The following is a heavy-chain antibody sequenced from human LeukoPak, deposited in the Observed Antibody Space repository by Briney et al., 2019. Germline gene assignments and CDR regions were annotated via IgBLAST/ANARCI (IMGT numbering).Heavy chain of an antibody. J-gene: IGHJ5*02. CDR3: ARVGGHLFMAWFDP. V-gene: IGHV4-39*07. D-gene: IGHD2-21*01. Sequence: SETLSLTCTVSGGSISSSSYYWGWIRQPPGKGLEWIGTIYHSGGTYYNPSLKSRVTISVDTSKNQFSLDLSSVTAADTAVYFCARVGGHLFMAWFDPWGQGTLVTVSS. CDR2: IYHSGGT. CDR1: GGSISSSSYY.